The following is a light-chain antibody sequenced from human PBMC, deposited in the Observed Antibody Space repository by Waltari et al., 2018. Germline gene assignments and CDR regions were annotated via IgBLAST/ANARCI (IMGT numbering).Light chain of an antibody. J-gene: IGKJ1*01. CDR3: QQYYSTPRA. CDR1: QSVLYSSNSKNY. CDR2: WAS. Sequence: DIVMTQSPDSLAVSLGERATINCKSSQSVLYSSNSKNYLAWYQQKPGQPPKMLIYWASTRDSGGPDRVSGSGSGPDFTLSITSLQAEDVAVYYGQQYYSTPRAFGQGTKVEIK. V-gene: IGKV4-1*01.